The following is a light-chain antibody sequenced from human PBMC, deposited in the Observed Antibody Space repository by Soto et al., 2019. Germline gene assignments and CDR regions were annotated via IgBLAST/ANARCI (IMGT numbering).Light chain of an antibody. CDR3: QQYGSSPPWT. CDR2: GAS. Sequence: EIVLTQSPGTLSLSPGERATFSCRASQSVSNNYLAWYQQKPGQAPRLLIYGASSRATGIPDRFSGSGSGTNFTLIISRLEPEDFAVYYCQQYGSSPPWTFGQGTKLEIK. V-gene: IGKV3-20*01. J-gene: IGKJ1*01. CDR1: QSVSNNY.